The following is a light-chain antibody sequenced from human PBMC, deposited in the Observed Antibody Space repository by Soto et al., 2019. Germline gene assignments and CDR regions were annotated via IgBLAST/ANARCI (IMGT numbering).Light chain of an antibody. CDR2: QVS. CDR3: MQATHSPPYT. CDR1: QSLVNSDGSTY. Sequence: DVVMTQSPLSLPVTLGQPASISCRSSQSLVNSDGSTYLNWLQQRPGQSPRRLIYQVSKRDSGVPDRFSGSGSGTDFTLKISRVEDEDVGVYSCMQATHSPPYTFGQGTNLAIK. V-gene: IGKV2-30*01. J-gene: IGKJ2*01.